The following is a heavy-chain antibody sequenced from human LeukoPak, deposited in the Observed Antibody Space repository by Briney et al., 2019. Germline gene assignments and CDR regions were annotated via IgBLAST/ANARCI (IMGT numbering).Heavy chain of an antibody. CDR3: ARELQIRTASDY. V-gene: IGHV3-74*01. Sequence: GGSLRLSCAASGFAFSRYWMHWVRQAPGQGLVWVSRINSDGSGTSFADSVKGRFTISRDNAKNTLYLQMNSLRAEDTAVYYCARELQIRTASDYWGQGTLVTVSS. CDR1: GFAFSRYW. J-gene: IGHJ4*02. CDR2: INSDGSGT.